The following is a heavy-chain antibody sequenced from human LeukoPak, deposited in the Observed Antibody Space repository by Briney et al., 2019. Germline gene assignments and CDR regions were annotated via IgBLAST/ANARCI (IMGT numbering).Heavy chain of an antibody. Sequence: GGFLRLSCAASGFTFTDYYMSWIRQAPGKGLEWVSYITNSGTTIYYADSVKGRFTISRDNAKNSLYLQMNSLRAEDTAVYYCAKDHSRGYSYGRYYFDYWGQGTLVTVSS. CDR3: AKDHSRGYSYGRYYFDY. V-gene: IGHV3-11*01. CDR1: GFTFTDYY. D-gene: IGHD5-18*01. J-gene: IGHJ4*02. CDR2: ITNSGTTI.